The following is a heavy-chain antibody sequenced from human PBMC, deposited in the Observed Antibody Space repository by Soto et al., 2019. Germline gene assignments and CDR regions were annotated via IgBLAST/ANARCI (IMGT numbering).Heavy chain of an antibody. V-gene: IGHV4-39*01. D-gene: IGHD5-12*01. CDR2: ISYSGST. J-gene: IGHJ4*02. Sequence: SETLSLTCTVSGGSISTSTYYWGWIRQPPGRGLEWIGTISYSGSTYYNPSLKSRVTISVDTSRNQFSLKLTSVTAADTAVYYCARQARYDRRLDYWGQGTLVTVSS. CDR1: GGSISTSTYY. CDR3: ARQARYDRRLDY.